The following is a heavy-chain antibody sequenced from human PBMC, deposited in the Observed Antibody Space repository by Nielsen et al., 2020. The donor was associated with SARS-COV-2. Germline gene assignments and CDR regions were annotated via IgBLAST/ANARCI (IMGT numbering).Heavy chain of an antibody. J-gene: IGHJ5*02. CDR3: ARSPNYVWGSYRRNGPCWFDP. CDR2: IIPIFGTA. D-gene: IGHD3-16*02. Sequence: WVRQAPGQGLEWMGGIIPIFGTANYAQKFQGRVMITADESTSTAYMELSSVTAADTAVYYCARSPNYVWGSYRRNGPCWFDPWGQGTLVTVSS. V-gene: IGHV1-69*01.